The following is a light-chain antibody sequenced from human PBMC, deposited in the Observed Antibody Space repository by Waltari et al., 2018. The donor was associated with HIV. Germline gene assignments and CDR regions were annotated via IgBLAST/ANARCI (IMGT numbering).Light chain of an antibody. V-gene: IGKV1D-12*01. J-gene: IGKJ2*01. Sequence: IQVTQSPSSVSAYVGDRVTITCRTSQGISNWLAWYQQKPGKAPKLLIYSATSLESGVPSRFSGRGSGTDFSLTISNLQPEDFAVYYCQQYGSTPPYTFGPGTKLEIK. CDR1: QGISNW. CDR3: QQYGSTPPYT. CDR2: SAT.